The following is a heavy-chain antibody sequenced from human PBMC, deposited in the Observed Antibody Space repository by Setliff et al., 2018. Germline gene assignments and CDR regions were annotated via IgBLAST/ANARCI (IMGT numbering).Heavy chain of an antibody. CDR1: GGSFSGYC. CDR2: INHSGST. V-gene: IGHV4-34*01. Sequence: PSETLSLTCAVYGGSFSGYCWTWIRQPPGKGLEWIGEINHSGSTNYNPSLKSRVTISVDTSKNQFSLKLSSATAADTAVYYCARGKGSWVLLRWFDPWGQGTLVTVSS. J-gene: IGHJ5*02. D-gene: IGHD3-10*01. CDR3: ARGKGSWVLLRWFDP.